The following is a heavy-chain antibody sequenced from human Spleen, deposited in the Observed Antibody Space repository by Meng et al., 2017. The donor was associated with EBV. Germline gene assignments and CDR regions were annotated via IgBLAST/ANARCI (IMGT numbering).Heavy chain of an antibody. V-gene: IGHV4-39*01. Sequence: ESDESMVKPSETMSPTCLFSRGSSRSSSDCWAWVRQPPGKGVEWIGSFDNSMTTYYNPSLKMRINISVDTSKNQLSLKLSAVTAADTAVYFCARNSDWNDFDSWGQGTLVTVSS. CDR2: FDNSMTT. CDR3: ARNSDWNDFDS. J-gene: IGHJ4*02. CDR1: RGSSRSSSDC. D-gene: IGHD1-1*01.